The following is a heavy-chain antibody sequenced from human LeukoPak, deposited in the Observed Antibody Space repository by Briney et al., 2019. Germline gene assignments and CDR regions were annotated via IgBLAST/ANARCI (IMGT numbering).Heavy chain of an antibody. D-gene: IGHD3-10*01. CDR1: RFTFSSYG. CDR3: AKGMVKITMGLNYFDY. Sequence: GGSLRLSCAASRFTFSSYGMHWVRQAPGKGLEWVAVISYDGSNKYYADSVKGRFTISRDNSKNTLYLQMNSLRAEDTAVYYCAKGMVKITMGLNYFDYWGQGTLVTVSS. CDR2: ISYDGSNK. V-gene: IGHV3-30*18. J-gene: IGHJ4*02.